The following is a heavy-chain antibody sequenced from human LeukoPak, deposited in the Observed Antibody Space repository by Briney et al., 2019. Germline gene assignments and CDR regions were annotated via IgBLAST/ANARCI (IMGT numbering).Heavy chain of an antibody. CDR2: IYYSGST. CDR1: GGSMSNYY. J-gene: IGHJ4*02. CDR3: ARDLRGTSCYDY. V-gene: IGHV4-59*01. D-gene: IGHD2-2*01. Sequence: PSETLSLSCSVSGGSMSNYYWSWIRQPPGKGLEWIGYIYYSGSTNYSPSLKSRVTISVDTSKNQFSLILSSVTAADTAVYYCARDLRGTSCYDYWGPGTLVTVSS.